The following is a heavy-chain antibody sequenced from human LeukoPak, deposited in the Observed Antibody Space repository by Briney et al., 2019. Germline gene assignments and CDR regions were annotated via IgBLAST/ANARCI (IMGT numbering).Heavy chain of an antibody. J-gene: IGHJ4*02. V-gene: IGHV4-61*05. D-gene: IGHD6-19*01. CDR3: ARHPGRYSSGWYDY. CDR1: GGSFSSTSYY. CDR2: IYYSGST. Sequence: SETLSLTCSVSGGSFSSTSYYWGWVRQPPGKGLEWIGYIYYSGSTDYNPSLKSRVTISVDTSKNQFSLKLSSVTAADTAVYYCARHPGRYSSGWYDYWGQGTLVTVSS.